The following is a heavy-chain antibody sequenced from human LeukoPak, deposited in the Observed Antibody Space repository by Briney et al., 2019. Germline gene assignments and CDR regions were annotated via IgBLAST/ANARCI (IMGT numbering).Heavy chain of an antibody. V-gene: IGHV4-4*02. CDR2: IYHTGST. CDR3: GRGLVTTGRSSFDN. CDR1: DDSISSTNW. D-gene: IGHD4-17*01. Sequence: SGTLSLTCAVSDDSISSTNWWHWVRQPPGKGLEWIGEIYHTGSTNNNPSLTSRVTISVDKSKNQFSLKLSSVTAADTAVYYCGRGLVTTGRSSFDNWGQGTLVTVSS. J-gene: IGHJ4*02.